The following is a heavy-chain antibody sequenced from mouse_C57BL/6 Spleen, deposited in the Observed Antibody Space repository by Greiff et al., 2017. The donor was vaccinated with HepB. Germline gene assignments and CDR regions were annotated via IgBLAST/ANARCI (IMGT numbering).Heavy chain of an antibody. J-gene: IGHJ2*01. D-gene: IGHD3-2*01. CDR3: AKSLRQGDYYDY. CDR2: IYPRSGNT. V-gene: IGHV1-81*01. CDR1: GYTFTSYG. Sequence: QVQLQQSGAELARPGASVKLSCKASGYTFTSYGISWVKQRTGQGLEWIGEIYPRSGNTYYNEKFKGKATLTADKSSNTAYMELRSLTSEDSAVYFCAKSLRQGDYYDYGGQGTTLTVSS.